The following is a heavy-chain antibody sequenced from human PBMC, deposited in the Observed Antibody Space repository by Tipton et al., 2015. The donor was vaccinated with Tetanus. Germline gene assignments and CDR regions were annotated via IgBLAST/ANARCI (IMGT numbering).Heavy chain of an antibody. J-gene: IGHJ3*02. Sequence: LRLSCSVSGDSGSRHYWSWIRQSPVKGLEWIGYINSGSTHYNPSLKSRVTISVDTSKNQFSLKLTSVTTADTAVYFCARDELFFSGGEDHAAFDIWGQGTLVTVSS. CDR3: ARDELFFSGGEDHAAFDI. CDR1: GDSGSRHY. D-gene: IGHD3-10*01. V-gene: IGHV4-59*02. CDR2: INSGST.